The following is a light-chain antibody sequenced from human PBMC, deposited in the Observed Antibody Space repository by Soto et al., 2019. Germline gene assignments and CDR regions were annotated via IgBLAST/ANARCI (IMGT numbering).Light chain of an antibody. CDR2: GAS. J-gene: IGKJ5*01. V-gene: IGKV3-11*01. CDR3: QQRQYWPPIT. CDR1: QSLRSSS. Sequence: EIVLTQSPGTLSLSPGERATLSCRASQSLRSSSLAWYQHKPGQAPRLLIYGASNRATGIPARFSGSGSGTDFTLTISSLEPEDFAIYYCQQRQYWPPITFGQGTRLEIK.